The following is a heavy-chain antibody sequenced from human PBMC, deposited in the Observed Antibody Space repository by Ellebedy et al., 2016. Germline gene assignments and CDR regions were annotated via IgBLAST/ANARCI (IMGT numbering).Heavy chain of an antibody. J-gene: IGHJ6*02. CDR3: VKDEGATRYYGMDV. CDR2: ISYDGTKK. CDR1: GFTFSSYG. D-gene: IGHD1-26*01. Sequence: GGSLRLXCAASGFTFSSYGMHWVRQAPGKGLEWVAVISYDGTKKYYADSVKGRFTISRDNSRNTLFVEMNSLRTEDTAVYYCVKDEGATRYYGMDVWGQGTRVTVSS. V-gene: IGHV3-30*18.